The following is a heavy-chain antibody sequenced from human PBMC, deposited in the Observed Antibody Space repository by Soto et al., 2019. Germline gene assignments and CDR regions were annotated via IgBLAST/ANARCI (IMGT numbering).Heavy chain of an antibody. Sequence: PGWSLRLSCAASGFTFSSYGMHWVRQAPGKGLEWVAVISYDGSNKYYADSVKGRFAISRDNSKNTLYLQMNSLRAEDTAVYYCAKDLCKNTYYDFWSGYLQYVMDVWGQGTTVTVSS. V-gene: IGHV3-30*18. J-gene: IGHJ6*02. CDR1: GFTFSSYG. CDR3: AKDLCKNTYYDFWSGYLQYVMDV. D-gene: IGHD3-3*01. CDR2: ISYDGSNK.